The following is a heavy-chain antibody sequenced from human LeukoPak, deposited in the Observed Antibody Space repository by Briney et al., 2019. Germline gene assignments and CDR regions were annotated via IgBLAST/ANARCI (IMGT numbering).Heavy chain of an antibody. D-gene: IGHD3-3*01. J-gene: IGHJ4*02. CDR3: ATDRPLYDFWSGYYTFDY. CDR2: ISGSGGST. Sequence: GGSLRLSCAASGFTFSSYAMSWVRQAPGKGLEWVSAISGSGGSTYYADSVKGRFTISRDNSKNTLYLQMNSLRAEDTAVYCCATDRPLYDFWSGYYTFDYWGQGTLVTVSS. V-gene: IGHV3-23*01. CDR1: GFTFSSYA.